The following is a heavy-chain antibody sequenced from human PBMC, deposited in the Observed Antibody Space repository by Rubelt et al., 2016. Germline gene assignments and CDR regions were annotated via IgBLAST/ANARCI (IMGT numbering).Heavy chain of an antibody. CDR1: GGSISSYY. D-gene: IGHD3-3*01. J-gene: IGHJ4*02. Sequence: QVQLQESGPGLVKPSETLSLTCTVSGGSISSYYCSWIRQPPGNGLEWIGYVYYSGNTNYNLSLKSRLTISVDTSKNQFTQKPVFVTAADTAVYYCARDLNDSLDYWGQGTLVTVSS. V-gene: IGHV4-59*01. CDR2: VYYSGNT. CDR3: ARDLNDSLDY.